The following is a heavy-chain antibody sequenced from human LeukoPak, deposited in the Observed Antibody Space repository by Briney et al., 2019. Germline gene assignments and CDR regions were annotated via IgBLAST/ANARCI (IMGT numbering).Heavy chain of an antibody. V-gene: IGHV3-30-3*01. CDR3: ARDGPRSYDFWSGTDAFDI. CDR2: ISYDGSNK. J-gene: IGHJ3*02. Sequence: GGSLRLSCAASGFTFSSYAMHWVRQAPGTGLEWVAVISYDGSNKYYADSVKGRFTISRDNSKNTLYLQMNSLRAEDTAVYYCARDGPRSYDFWSGTDAFDIWGQGTMVTVSS. D-gene: IGHD3-3*01. CDR1: GFTFSSYA.